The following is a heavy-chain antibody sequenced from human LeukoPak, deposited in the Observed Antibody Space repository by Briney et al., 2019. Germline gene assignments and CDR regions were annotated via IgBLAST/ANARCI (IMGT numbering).Heavy chain of an antibody. CDR2: IYYSGST. J-gene: IGHJ5*02. V-gene: IGHV4-59*01. Sequence: SETLSLTCTVSGGSISSFYWSWIRQPPGKGLEWIGYIYYSGSTNYNPSLKSRATISVDASKNQFSLKLSSVTAADTAVYYCARWVLGLNWFDPWGQGTLVTVSS. D-gene: IGHD3-16*01. CDR3: ARWVLGLNWFDP. CDR1: GGSISSFY.